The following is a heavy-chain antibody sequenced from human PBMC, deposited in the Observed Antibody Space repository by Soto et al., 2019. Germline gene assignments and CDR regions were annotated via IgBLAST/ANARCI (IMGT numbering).Heavy chain of an antibody. V-gene: IGHV3-21*04. CDR1: GFTFSSYS. D-gene: IGHD2-15*01. Sequence: GGSLRLSCAASGFTFSSYSMNWVRQAPGKGLEWVSSISSSSYIYYADSVKGRFTISRDNAKNSLYLQMNSLRAEDTAVYYCATVGTRWQHKPQSYYYGMDVWGQGTTATVSS. CDR2: ISSSSYI. J-gene: IGHJ6*02. CDR3: ATVGTRWQHKPQSYYYGMDV.